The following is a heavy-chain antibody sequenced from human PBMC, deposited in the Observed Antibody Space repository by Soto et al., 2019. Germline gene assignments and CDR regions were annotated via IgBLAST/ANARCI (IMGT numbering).Heavy chain of an antibody. D-gene: IGHD5-12*01. CDR3: ARDSGYDGYYYYGMDV. CDR1: GFTFSSYS. V-gene: IGHV3-48*02. CDR2: ISSSSSTI. Sequence: EVQLVESGGGLVQPGGSLRLSCAASGFTFSSYSMNWVRQAPGKGLEWVSYISSSSSTIYYADSVKGRFTISRDNAKNSLYLQMNSLRDEDTAVYYCARDSGYDGYYYYGMDVWGQGTTVTVSS. J-gene: IGHJ6*02.